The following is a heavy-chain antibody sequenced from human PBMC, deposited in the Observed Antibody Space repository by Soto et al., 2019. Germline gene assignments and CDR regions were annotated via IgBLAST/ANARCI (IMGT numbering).Heavy chain of an antibody. CDR3: ARDQLLWFGESTYGMDV. CDR2: ISSIGSTI. D-gene: IGHD3-10*01. Sequence: GSLRLACAASGFTFSDYYMSWIRQAPGKGLEWVSYISSIGSTIYYADSVKGRFTISRDNAKNSLYLQMNSLRAEDTAVYYCARDQLLWFGESTYGMDVWGQGTTVTVSS. CDR1: GFTFSDYY. J-gene: IGHJ6*02. V-gene: IGHV3-11*01.